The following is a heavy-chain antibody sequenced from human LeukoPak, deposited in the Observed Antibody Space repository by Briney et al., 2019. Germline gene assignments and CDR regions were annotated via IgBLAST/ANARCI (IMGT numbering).Heavy chain of an antibody. V-gene: IGHV3-33*06. CDR1: GFTFSSYG. Sequence: PGRSLRLSCAASGFTFSSYGMHWVRQAPGKGLESVAVIWYDGSNKYYADSVKGRFTISRDNSKNTLYLQMNSLRAEDTAVYFCAKRGYSYDFDYWGQGTLVTVSS. CDR2: IWYDGSNK. D-gene: IGHD5-18*01. J-gene: IGHJ4*02. CDR3: AKRGYSYDFDY.